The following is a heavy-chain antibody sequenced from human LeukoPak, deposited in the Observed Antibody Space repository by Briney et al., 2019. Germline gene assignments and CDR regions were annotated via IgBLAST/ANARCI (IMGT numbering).Heavy chain of an antibody. V-gene: IGHV3-7*01. CDR3: ARITTVTDGDYYFDY. CDR1: GFHFDNYW. D-gene: IGHD2-21*02. Sequence: GGSLRLSCAASGFHFDNYWMTWVRQAPGMGLEWLANIHRDGSEKYYVVSVEGRFTISRVNAKNSLYLQMNSLRVEDTAVYYCARITTVTDGDYYFDYWGQGTLVTVSS. CDR2: IHRDGSEK. J-gene: IGHJ4*02.